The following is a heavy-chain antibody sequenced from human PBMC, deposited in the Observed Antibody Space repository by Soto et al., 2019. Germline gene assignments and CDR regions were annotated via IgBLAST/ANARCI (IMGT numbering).Heavy chain of an antibody. J-gene: IGHJ4*02. CDR2: ITSSTTYI. V-gene: IGHV3-21*01. Sequence: GGSLRLSCAASGFTFRSYTMNWLRQAPGKGLEWVASITSSTTYIDYADSVKGRFTISRDNADNSLSLQMNSLRAEDTAVYYCARESRAPFDAWGQGTLVTVSS. CDR3: ARESRAPFDA. CDR1: GFTFRSYT.